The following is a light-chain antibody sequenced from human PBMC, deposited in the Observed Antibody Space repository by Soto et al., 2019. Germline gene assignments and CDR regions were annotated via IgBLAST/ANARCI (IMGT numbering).Light chain of an antibody. Sequence: DIQMTQSPSSLSASLGDRVTITCRVSQSIGRFLAWYQHQPGKAPKLLIYDASTLESGVPSRFSGTGSGTEFTLTITSLQPDDSATYYCQHYSLYSPWTFGQGNKVDIK. V-gene: IGKV1-5*01. J-gene: IGKJ1*01. CDR3: QHYSLYSPWT. CDR2: DAS. CDR1: QSIGRF.